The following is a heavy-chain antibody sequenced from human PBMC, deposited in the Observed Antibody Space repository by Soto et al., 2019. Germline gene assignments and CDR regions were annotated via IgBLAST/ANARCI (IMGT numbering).Heavy chain of an antibody. CDR1: GYTLTCYF. CDR3: ARDLQLRVCDY. J-gene: IGHJ4*02. V-gene: IGHV1-2*04. D-gene: IGHD1-7*01. CDR2: INPNSGGT. Sequence: GASVKVSSKASGYTLTCYFMHWVRQAPGQGLEWVGWINPNSGGTNYAQKFQGWVTMTRDTSISTAYMELSRLRSDDTAVYYCARDLQLRVCDYWGQGTLVTVSS.